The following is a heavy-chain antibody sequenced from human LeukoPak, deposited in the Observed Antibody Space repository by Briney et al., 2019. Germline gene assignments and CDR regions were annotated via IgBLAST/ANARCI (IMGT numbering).Heavy chain of an antibody. Sequence: ASVKVSCKASGYTFTSYYMHWVRQAPGQGLEWMGIINPSGGSTSYAQKFQGRVTMTRDTSTSTVYMELSSPRSEDTAVYYCAIRHLVSQPIDYWGQGALVTVSS. CDR2: INPSGGST. CDR3: AIRHLVSQPIDY. CDR1: GYTFTSYY. V-gene: IGHV1-46*01. J-gene: IGHJ4*02. D-gene: IGHD1-1*01.